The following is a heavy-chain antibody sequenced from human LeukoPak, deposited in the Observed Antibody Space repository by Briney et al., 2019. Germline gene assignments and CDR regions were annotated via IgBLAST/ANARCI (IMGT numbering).Heavy chain of an antibody. CDR2: ISSSSSYI. CDR1: GFTFSSYS. CDR3: ARDSTTVTTYLDYYYMDV. J-gene: IGHJ6*03. V-gene: IGHV3-21*01. Sequence: TGGSLRLSCAASGFTFSSYSMNWVRQAPGKGLEWVSSISSSSSYIYYADSVKGRFTISRDNAKNSLYLPMNSLRAEDTAVYYCARDSTTVTTYLDYYYMDVWGKGTTVTVSS. D-gene: IGHD4-17*01.